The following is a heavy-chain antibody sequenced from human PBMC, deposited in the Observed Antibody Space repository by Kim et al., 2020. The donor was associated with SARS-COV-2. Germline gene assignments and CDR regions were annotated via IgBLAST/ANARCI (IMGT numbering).Heavy chain of an antibody. CDR2: IWYDGSNK. V-gene: IGHV3-33*01. Sequence: GGSLRLSCAASGFTFSSYGMHWVRQAPGKGLEWVAVIWYDGSNKYYADSVKGRFTISRDNSKNTLYLQMNSLRAEDTAVYYCAREPQPKFSGWGMDVWGQGTTVTVSS. CDR3: AREPQPKFSGWGMDV. J-gene: IGHJ6*02. CDR1: GFTFSSYG. D-gene: IGHD1-26*01.